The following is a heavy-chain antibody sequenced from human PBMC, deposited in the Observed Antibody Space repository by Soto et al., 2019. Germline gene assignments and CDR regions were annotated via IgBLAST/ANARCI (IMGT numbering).Heavy chain of an antibody. V-gene: IGHV3-53*01. CDR2: IYTGGST. J-gene: IGHJ4*02. D-gene: IGHD6-19*01. CDR1: GFSVGRNY. CDR3: AKDPGSIAVAGTI. Sequence: GGSLRLSCAASGFSVGRNYMSWVRQAPGKGLEWVSVIYTGGSTHYADSVEGRFTISRDISKNTLYLQMNSLRAEDTAVYYCAKDPGSIAVAGTIWGQGTLVSVSS.